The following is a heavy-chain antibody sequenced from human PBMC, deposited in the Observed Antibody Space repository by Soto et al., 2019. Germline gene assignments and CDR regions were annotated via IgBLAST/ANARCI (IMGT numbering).Heavy chain of an antibody. V-gene: IGHV5-51*01. D-gene: IGHD5-18*01. CDR3: ARRGYSYGLDV. CDR2: IYPGDSDT. J-gene: IGHJ6*02. CDR1: GYSFATYW. Sequence: LGESLKISCKWSGYSFATYWIAWVLQLPGKGPEWMGIIYPGDSDTSYSPSFQGQVTISVDKSISTAYLQWNSLKASDTAVYYCARRGYSYGLDVWGQGTKVTVSS.